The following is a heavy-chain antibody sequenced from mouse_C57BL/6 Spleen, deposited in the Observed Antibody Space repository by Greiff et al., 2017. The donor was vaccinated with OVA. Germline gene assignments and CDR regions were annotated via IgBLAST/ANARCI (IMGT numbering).Heavy chain of an antibody. Sequence: VQLQQSGAELARPGASVKMSCKASGYTFTSYTMHWVKQRPGQGLEWIGYINPSSGYTKYNQKFKDKATLTADKSSSTAYMQLSSLTSEDSAVYYCARGELRLPPAWFAYWGQGTLVTVSA. CDR2: INPSSGYT. J-gene: IGHJ3*01. CDR1: GYTFTSYT. V-gene: IGHV1-4*01. CDR3: ARGELRLPPAWFAY. D-gene: IGHD3-2*02.